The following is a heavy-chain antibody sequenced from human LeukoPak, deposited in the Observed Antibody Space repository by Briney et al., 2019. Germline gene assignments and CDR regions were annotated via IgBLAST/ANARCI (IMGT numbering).Heavy chain of an antibody. Sequence: GGSLRLSCVVSGISFSSHGMHWVRQAPGKGLEWVAVIWYDGTNKDYADSVKGRFTISRDNSKNTLFLQMTSLRAEDTAVYYCARVRNNYDSSGFSAAEYWSQGTLVTVSS. D-gene: IGHD3-22*01. CDR2: IWYDGTNK. CDR1: GISFSSHG. J-gene: IGHJ4*02. CDR3: ARVRNNYDSSGFSAAEY. V-gene: IGHV3-33*01.